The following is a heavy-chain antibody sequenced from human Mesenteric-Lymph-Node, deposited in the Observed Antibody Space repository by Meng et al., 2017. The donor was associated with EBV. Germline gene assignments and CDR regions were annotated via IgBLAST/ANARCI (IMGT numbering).Heavy chain of an antibody. CDR2: IYYSGST. V-gene: IGHV4-34*11. D-gene: IGHD4-17*01. CDR1: GGSFSGYY. J-gene: IGHJ5*02. CDR3: ARATVKNWFDP. Sequence: QVQLQPWGAGLLRPSETLSLTCAVYGGSFSGYYWSWIRQPPGKGLEWIGYIYYSGSTNYNPSLKSRVTISVDTSKNQFSLKLSSVTAADTAVYYCARATVKNWFDPWGQGTLVTVSS.